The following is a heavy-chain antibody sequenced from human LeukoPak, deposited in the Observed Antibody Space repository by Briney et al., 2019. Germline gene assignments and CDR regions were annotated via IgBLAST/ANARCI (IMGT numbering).Heavy chain of an antibody. CDR1: GFTFSNYA. CDR3: ANWGAGTKGLY. CDR2: LSGSGAGT. D-gene: IGHD1-1*01. Sequence: GALRLSCTASGFTFSNYAMSWVRQAPGKGLEWISGLSGSGAGTYSADSVKGRYSISRDNSKNTVFLQINRLRAEDTAIYYCANWGAGTKGLYWGQGTLVTVSS. J-gene: IGHJ4*02. V-gene: IGHV3-23*01.